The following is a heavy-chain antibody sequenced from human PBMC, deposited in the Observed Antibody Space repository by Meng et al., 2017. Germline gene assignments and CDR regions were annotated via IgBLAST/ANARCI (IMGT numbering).Heavy chain of an antibody. CDR2: IYHSGST. J-gene: IGHJ4*02. V-gene: IGHV4-4*02. D-gene: IGHD6-19*01. Sequence: GQLRESGPGLVKPSGPLSLTCAVSGGSISSSNWWSWVRQPPGKGLEWIREIYHSGSTNYNPSLKSRATISVDKSKNQFSLKLSSVTAADTAVYYCARDRGAVAGTNFDYWGQGTLVTVSS. CDR3: ARDRGAVAGTNFDY. CDR1: GGSISSSNW.